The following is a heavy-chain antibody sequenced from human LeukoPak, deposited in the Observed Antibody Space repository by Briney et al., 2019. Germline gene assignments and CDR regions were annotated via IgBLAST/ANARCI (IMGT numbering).Heavy chain of an antibody. CDR1: GGSFSGYY. Sequence: PSETLSLTCAVYGGSFSGYYWSWIRQPPGNGLEWIGEINHSGSTNYNPSLKSRVTISVDTSKNQFFLKLSSVTAADTAVYYCARGFFLTFGGVIDVRHYSFDYWGQGTLVTVSS. J-gene: IGHJ4*02. V-gene: IGHV4-34*01. CDR3: ARGFFLTFGGVIDVRHYSFDY. CDR2: INHSGST. D-gene: IGHD3-16*02.